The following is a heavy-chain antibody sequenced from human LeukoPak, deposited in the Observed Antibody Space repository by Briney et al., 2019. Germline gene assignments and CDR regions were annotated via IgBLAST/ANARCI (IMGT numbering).Heavy chain of an antibody. CDR2: IYSGGST. D-gene: IGHD2-15*01. CDR1: GFTVSSNY. V-gene: IGHV3-53*01. J-gene: IGHJ4*02. Sequence: PGGPLRLSCAASGFTVSSNYMSWVRQAPGKGLEWVSVIYSGGSTYYADSVKGRFTISRDNSKNTLYLQMNSLRAEDTAVYYCARETVAALQYYFDYWGQGTLVTVSS. CDR3: ARETVAALQYYFDY.